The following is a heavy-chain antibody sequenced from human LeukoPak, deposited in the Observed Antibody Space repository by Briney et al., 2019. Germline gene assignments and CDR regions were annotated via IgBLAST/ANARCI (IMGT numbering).Heavy chain of an antibody. Sequence: GASVKVSCKASGYTFTGYYMHWVRQAPGQWLEWMGRINPNIGGTNYAQKFQGRVTMTRATSISTAYMELSSLRSDDTAVYYCARVSYGDSIDWGQGTQVTVSS. D-gene: IGHD4-17*01. V-gene: IGHV1-2*06. CDR2: INPNIGGT. J-gene: IGHJ4*02. CDR1: GYTFTGYY. CDR3: ARVSYGDSID.